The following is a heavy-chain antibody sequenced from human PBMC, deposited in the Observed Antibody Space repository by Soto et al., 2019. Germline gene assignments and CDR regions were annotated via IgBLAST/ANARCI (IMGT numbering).Heavy chain of an antibody. V-gene: IGHV4-31*03. CDR1: GGSVSSGVYY. J-gene: IGHJ4*02. CDR3: ARVDHRGYFAILTDY. D-gene: IGHD3-9*01. CDR2: IYNSGTT. Sequence: QVQLQESGPGLVKPSQTLSLTCTVSGGSVSSGVYYWNWIRQHPGKGLEWIGYIYNSGTTYYNPSLRSRVTISADMSKNQFSLNLRSVTAADTAVYYCARVDHRGYFAILTDYWGQGTLVTVSS.